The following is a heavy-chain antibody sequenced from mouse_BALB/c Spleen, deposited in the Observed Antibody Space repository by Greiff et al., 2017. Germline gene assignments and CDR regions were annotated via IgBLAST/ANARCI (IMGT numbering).Heavy chain of an antibody. J-gene: IGHJ3*01. Sequence: VQLQQSGTVLARPGASVKMSCKASGYSFTSYWMHWVKQRPGQGLEWIGAIYPGNSDTSYNQKFKGKAKLTAVTSASTAYMELSSLTNEDSAVYYCTRRDGNYYVTWFAYWGQGTLVTVSA. D-gene: IGHD2-1*01. V-gene: IGHV1-5*01. CDR2: IYPGNSDT. CDR3: TRRDGNYYVTWFAY. CDR1: GYSFTSYW.